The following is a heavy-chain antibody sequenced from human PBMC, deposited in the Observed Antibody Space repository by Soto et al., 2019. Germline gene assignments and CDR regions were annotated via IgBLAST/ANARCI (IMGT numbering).Heavy chain of an antibody. CDR3: VRVRVGSIALNYDMDV. J-gene: IGHJ6*02. V-gene: IGHV1-69*01. Sequence: QEQLVQTGAEVQKPGSSVKVSCKASGDTLSRHGISWVRQAPGQGLEWMGGIIPIFHITNFAQKFQGRLMITADESTKTAYMELSRLGSDDSAVYFCVRVRVGSIALNYDMDVWGQGTTVNVS. CDR2: IIPIFHIT. CDR1: GDTLSRHG. D-gene: IGHD5-12*01.